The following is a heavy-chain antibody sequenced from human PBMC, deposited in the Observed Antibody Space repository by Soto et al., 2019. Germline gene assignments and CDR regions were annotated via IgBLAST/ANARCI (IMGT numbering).Heavy chain of an antibody. CDR1: GFTFSSYA. Sequence: GGSLRLSCAASGFTFSSYAMSWVRQAPGKGLEWVSAISGSGGSTYYADSVKGRFTISRDNSKNTLYLQMNSLRAEDTAVYYCAVAGTGGDYYYGMDVWGQGTTVTVSS. CDR3: AVAGTGGDYYYGMDV. CDR2: ISGSGGST. V-gene: IGHV3-23*01. J-gene: IGHJ6*02. D-gene: IGHD6-19*01.